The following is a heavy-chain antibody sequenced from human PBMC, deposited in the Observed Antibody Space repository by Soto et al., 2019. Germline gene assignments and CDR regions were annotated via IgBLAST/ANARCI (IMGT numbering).Heavy chain of an antibody. J-gene: IGHJ6*02. Sequence: PGGSLRLSSAASGFTFSSYSMHWVRQAPGKGLEWVSAITRNSDIYYADSVKGRFTISRDNAQNSVSLQMDSLRAEDTAVYYCAREETAWPLAYGLDVWGQGTTVTVS. V-gene: IGHV3-21*01. CDR3: AREETAWPLAYGLDV. D-gene: IGHD2-21*02. CDR2: ITRNSDI. CDR1: GFTFSSYS.